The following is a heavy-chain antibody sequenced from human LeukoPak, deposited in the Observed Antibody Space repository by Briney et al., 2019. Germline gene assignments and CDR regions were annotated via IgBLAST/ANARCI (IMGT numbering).Heavy chain of an antibody. V-gene: IGHV3-23*01. CDR2: ITGGGDST. J-gene: IGHJ4*02. CDR1: GFSFSNYG. D-gene: IGHD5-18*01. CDR3: AKDHSGYSYGSHGDY. Sequence: GGSLRLSCAASGFSFSNYGMNWVRQAPGKGLEWVSGITGGGDSTYYADSVKGRFTISRDNSKNTLYLQMNSLRAEDTAVYYCAKDHSGYSYGSHGDYWGQGTLVTVSS.